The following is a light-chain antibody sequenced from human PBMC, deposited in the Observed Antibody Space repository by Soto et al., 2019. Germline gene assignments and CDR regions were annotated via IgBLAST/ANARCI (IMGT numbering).Light chain of an antibody. J-gene: IGLJ2*01. CDR3: QAWDRGTVV. CDR1: TLGSKF. V-gene: IGLV3-1*01. Sequence: SYELTQPPSVSVSPGQTANITCSGNTLGSKFVFWYQQKAGQSPMVVIYEDTKRPSGIPERFCGSNSGNTATLTISGTQAMDEADFYCQAWDRGTVVFGGGTKLTVL. CDR2: EDT.